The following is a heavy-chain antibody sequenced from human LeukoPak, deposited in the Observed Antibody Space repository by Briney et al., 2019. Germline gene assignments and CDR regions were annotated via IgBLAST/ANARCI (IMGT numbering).Heavy chain of an antibody. D-gene: IGHD5-12*01. CDR3: ARDVTNSGYDSGDY. J-gene: IGHJ4*02. Sequence: PSETLSLTCTVSGGSISSSSYYWGWIRQPPGKGLEWIGSIYYSGSTNYNPSLKSRVTISVDTSKNQFSLKLSSVTAADTAVYYCARDVTNSGYDSGDYWGQGTLVTVSS. CDR1: GGSISSSSYY. CDR2: IYYSGST. V-gene: IGHV4-39*07.